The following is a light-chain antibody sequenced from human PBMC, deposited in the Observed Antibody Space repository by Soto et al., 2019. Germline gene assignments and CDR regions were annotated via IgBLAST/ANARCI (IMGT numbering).Light chain of an antibody. Sequence: QSVLTQPASVSGSPGQSITISCTGTSRDVGSYNLVSWYQQHPGKAPKLMIYEVSKRPSGVSNRFSGSKSGNTASLTISGLQAEDEADYYCCSYAGSRDVFGTRTKVTVL. V-gene: IGLV2-23*02. J-gene: IGLJ1*01. CDR3: CSYAGSRDV. CDR2: EVS. CDR1: SRDVGSYNL.